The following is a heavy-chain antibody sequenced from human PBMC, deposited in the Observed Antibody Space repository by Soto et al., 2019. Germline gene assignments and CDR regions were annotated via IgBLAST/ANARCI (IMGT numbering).Heavy chain of an antibody. CDR3: AKARFKTKTYYYDSSGEYAIGNFDY. Sequence: PGGSLRLSCAASGFTFSSYAMSWVRQAPGKGLEWVSAISGSGGSTYYADSVKGRFTISRDNSKNTLYLQMNSLRAEDTAVYYCAKARFKTKTYYYDSSGEYAIGNFDYWGQGTLVTVSS. D-gene: IGHD3-22*01. CDR2: ISGSGGST. J-gene: IGHJ4*02. V-gene: IGHV3-23*01. CDR1: GFTFSSYA.